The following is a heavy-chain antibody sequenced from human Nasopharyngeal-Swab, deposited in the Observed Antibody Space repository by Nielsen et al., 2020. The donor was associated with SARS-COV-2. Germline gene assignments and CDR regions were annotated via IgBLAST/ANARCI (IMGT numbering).Heavy chain of an antibody. CDR1: RGSNSRFY. CDR2: IYTRGSP. Sequence: SETLSLTRPVSRGSNSRFYWSWIRQPAGKGLEWIGRIYTRGSPNYNPSLKSRVTMSVDTSKNQFSLKLSSVTAADTAVYYCARGVAAGTTGNWFDPWGQGTLVTVSS. J-gene: IGHJ5*02. V-gene: IGHV4-4*07. CDR3: ARGVAAGTTGNWFDP. D-gene: IGHD6-13*01.